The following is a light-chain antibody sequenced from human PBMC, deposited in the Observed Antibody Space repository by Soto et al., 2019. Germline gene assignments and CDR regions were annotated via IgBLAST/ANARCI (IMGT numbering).Light chain of an antibody. CDR3: QSYDSSLSGCV. V-gene: IGLV1-40*01. Sequence: QSVLTQPPSVSGAPGQRVTISCTGSSSNIGAGYDVHWYQQLPGTAPKLLIYVNSNRPSGVPDRFSGSKSGTSASLAITGLQAEDEADYYCQSYDSSLSGCVFGTGTMLTVL. CDR1: SSNIGAGYD. J-gene: IGLJ1*01. CDR2: VNS.